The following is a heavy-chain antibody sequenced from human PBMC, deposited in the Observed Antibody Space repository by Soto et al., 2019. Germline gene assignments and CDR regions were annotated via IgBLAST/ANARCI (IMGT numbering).Heavy chain of an antibody. J-gene: IGHJ2*01. CDR3: ATWGGNDNWYFDL. CDR1: GFTFRSHE. V-gene: IGHV3-13*01. Sequence: EVQLVESGGGLVQPGGSLRLFCAGSGFTFRSHEMHWVRQGTGKGMEWVSGIGTGGETYYPGSVKGRFTISRENAKTSLYLQMNSLSSGDTAVYDCATWGGNDNWYFDLWGRRTLVTVSS. CDR2: IGTGGET. D-gene: IGHD1-1*01.